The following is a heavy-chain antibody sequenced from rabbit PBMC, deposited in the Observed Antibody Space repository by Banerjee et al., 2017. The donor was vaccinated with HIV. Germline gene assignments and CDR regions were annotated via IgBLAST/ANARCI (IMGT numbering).Heavy chain of an antibody. CDR2: VDTASGST. CDR1: GFSFSSSYY. CDR3: ARSYAGYGGYDTNL. V-gene: IGHV1S45*01. J-gene: IGHJ4*01. Sequence: QEQLVESGGGLVQPEGSLTLTCTASGFSFSSSYYMTWVRQAPGKGLEWIGCVDTASGSTYYASWAKGRFSISKTSSTTVTLQMTSLTAADTATYFCARSYAGYGGYDTNLWGQGTLVTV. D-gene: IGHD7-1*01.